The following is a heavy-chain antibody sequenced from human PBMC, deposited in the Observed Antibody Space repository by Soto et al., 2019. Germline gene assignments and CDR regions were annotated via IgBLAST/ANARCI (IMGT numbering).Heavy chain of an antibody. V-gene: IGHV1-69*01. D-gene: IGHD4-4*01. CDR1: GGTFSSYA. Sequence: QVQLVQSGAEVKKPGSSLKVSCKASGGTFSSYAISWVRQAPGQGLEWMGGIIPIFGTANYAQKFQGRVTITADESTSTAYMELSSLRSEDTAVYYCARRPPTVTTLYYYYYGMDVWGQGTTVTVSS. J-gene: IGHJ6*02. CDR3: ARRPPTVTTLYYYYYGMDV. CDR2: IIPIFGTA.